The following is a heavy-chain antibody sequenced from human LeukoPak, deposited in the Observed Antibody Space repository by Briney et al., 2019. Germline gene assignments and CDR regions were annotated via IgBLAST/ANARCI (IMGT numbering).Heavy chain of an antibody. V-gene: IGHV3-23*01. Sequence: PGGSLRLSCAASGFTFSSYAMSWVRQAPGKGLEWVSAISGSGGSTYYADSVKGRFTISRDNSKNTLYLQMNSLRAEDTAVYYCAKTYRITIFGVVADSDYWGQGTLVTVSS. D-gene: IGHD3-3*01. J-gene: IGHJ4*02. CDR3: AKTYRITIFGVVADSDY. CDR2: ISGSGGST. CDR1: GFTFSSYA.